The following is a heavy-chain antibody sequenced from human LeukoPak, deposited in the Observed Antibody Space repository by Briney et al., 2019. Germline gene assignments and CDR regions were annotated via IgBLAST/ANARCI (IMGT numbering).Heavy chain of an antibody. D-gene: IGHD4-23*01. CDR1: GGSISSSNW. CDR3: ARANALTYGGNPYFDY. Sequence: SGTLSLTCAVSGGSISSSNWWSWGRQPPGKGLEWIGEIYHSGSTNYNPSLKSRVTISVDRSKNQFSLKLSSVTAADTAVYYCARANALTYGGNPYFDYWGQGTLVTVSS. CDR2: IYHSGST. J-gene: IGHJ4*02. V-gene: IGHV4-4*02.